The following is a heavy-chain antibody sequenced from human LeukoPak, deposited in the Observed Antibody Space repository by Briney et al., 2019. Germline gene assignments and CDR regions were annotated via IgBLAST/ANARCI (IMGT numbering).Heavy chain of an antibody. CDR2: ISDYNGNT. V-gene: IGHV1-18*01. CDR1: GYTFTSYG. CDR3: ARAPNYYDSSGYYLIYYFDY. D-gene: IGHD3-22*01. Sequence: ASVKVSCKASGYTFTSYGISWVRQAPGQGLEWMGWISDYNGNTNYAQKLQGRVTMTTDTSTSTAYMELRSLRSDDTAVYYCARAPNYYDSSGYYLIYYFDYWGQGTLVTVSS. J-gene: IGHJ4*02.